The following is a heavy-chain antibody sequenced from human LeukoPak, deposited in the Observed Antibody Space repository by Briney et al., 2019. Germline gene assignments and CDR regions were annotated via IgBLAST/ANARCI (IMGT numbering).Heavy chain of an antibody. D-gene: IGHD4-17*01. J-gene: IGHJ3*02. CDR1: GFIFSNYA. CDR2: IRGSGGGT. V-gene: IGHV3-23*01. CDR3: ARDPNGDYIGAVDM. Sequence: GGSLRLSCAASGFIFSNYALMWLRQSPGKGLEWVSAIRGSGGGTFYADSVKGRFTISRDNSKNTLYLQMNSLRAEDTAVYYCARDPNGDYIGAVDMWGRGTLVTVSS.